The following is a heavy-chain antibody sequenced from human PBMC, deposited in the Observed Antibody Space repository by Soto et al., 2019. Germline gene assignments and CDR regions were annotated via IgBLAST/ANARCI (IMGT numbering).Heavy chain of an antibody. CDR1: GFSFTSYT. Sequence: EVQLLESGGGLGQPGGSLRLSCAASGFSFTSYTMAWVRQAPGKGLEWVSAISGSGSSPYYADSVKGRFTVSRDSSKDMVYLQMASLRAEDTAVYYCARYAYGLSSSSWYRGGWFDPWGQGNLVTVCS. D-gene: IGHD6-13*01. J-gene: IGHJ5*02. V-gene: IGHV3-23*01. CDR2: ISGSGSSP. CDR3: ARYAYGLSSSSWYRGGWFDP.